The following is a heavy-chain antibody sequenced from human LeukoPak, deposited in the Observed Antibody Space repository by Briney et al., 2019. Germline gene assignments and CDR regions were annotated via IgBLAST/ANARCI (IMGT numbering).Heavy chain of an antibody. CDR2: IYTSGST. D-gene: IGHD6-6*01. J-gene: IGHJ3*02. CDR1: GGSISSYY. CDR3: ARYHPDPYGSSGSPKEDAFDI. V-gene: IGHV4-4*07. Sequence: SETLSLTCTVSGGSISSYYWSWIWQPAGKGLEWIGRIYTSGSTNYNPSLKSRVTMSVDRSKNQFSLKLSSVTAADTAVYYCARYHPDPYGSSGSPKEDAFDIWGQGTMVTVSS.